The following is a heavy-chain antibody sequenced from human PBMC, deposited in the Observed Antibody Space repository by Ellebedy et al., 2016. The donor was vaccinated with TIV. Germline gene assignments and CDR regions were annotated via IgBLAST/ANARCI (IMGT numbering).Heavy chain of an antibody. CDR1: GYTFTSYG. V-gene: IGHV1-18*04. J-gene: IGHJ5*02. CDR3: ARDMVIAAAGPYNWFDP. Sequence: AASVKVSCKASGYTFTSYGISWVRQAPGQGLEWMGWISAYNGNTNYAQKLQGRVTMTTDTSTSTAYMELRSLRSDDTAVYYCARDMVIAAAGPYNWFDPWGQGTLVTVSS. CDR2: ISAYNGNT. D-gene: IGHD6-13*01.